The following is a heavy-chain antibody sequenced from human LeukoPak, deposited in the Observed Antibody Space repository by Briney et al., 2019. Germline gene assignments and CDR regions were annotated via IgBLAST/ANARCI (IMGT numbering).Heavy chain of an antibody. J-gene: IGHJ4*02. V-gene: IGHV5-51*01. Sequence: GESLKISCKGSGYTFTNNWIGWVRQMPGKGLEWMGIIYPGDSDTRYSPSFQGQVTISADKSISTAYLQWSSLKASDTAMYYCARTPPHEWFGEGYFDYWGQGTLVTVSS. CDR3: ARTPPHEWFGEGYFDY. D-gene: IGHD3-10*01. CDR2: IYPGDSDT. CDR1: GYTFTNNW.